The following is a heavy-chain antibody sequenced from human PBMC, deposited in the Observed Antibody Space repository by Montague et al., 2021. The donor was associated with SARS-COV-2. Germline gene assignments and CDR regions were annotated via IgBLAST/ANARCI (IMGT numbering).Heavy chain of an antibody. CDR1: GFTFSSYG. Sequence: SLSLSLSASGFTFSSYGMTWVRQAPGKGLEWVSTISDSGGSTYYADSVKGRFTISRDNSKNTLYLQMNSLRAEDTAVYYCANRGVRYFDAQGVWYYFDYWGQGTLVTVSS. CDR3: ANRGVRYFDAQGVWYYFDY. CDR2: ISDSGGST. J-gene: IGHJ4*02. V-gene: IGHV3-23*01. D-gene: IGHD3-9*01.